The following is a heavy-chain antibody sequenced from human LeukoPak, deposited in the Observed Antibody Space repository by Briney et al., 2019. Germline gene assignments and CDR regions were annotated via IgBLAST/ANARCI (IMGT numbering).Heavy chain of an antibody. Sequence: SGPALVKPTQTLTLTCTFSGFSLSTSGMCVSWIRQPPGKALEWLARIDWDDDKYYSTSLKTRLTISKDTSKNQVVLTMTNVDPVDTATYYCARDYYDSSGQGYFQHWGQGTLVTVSS. CDR1: GFSLSTSGMC. V-gene: IGHV2-70*11. D-gene: IGHD3-22*01. CDR3: ARDYYDSSGQGYFQH. J-gene: IGHJ1*01. CDR2: IDWDDDK.